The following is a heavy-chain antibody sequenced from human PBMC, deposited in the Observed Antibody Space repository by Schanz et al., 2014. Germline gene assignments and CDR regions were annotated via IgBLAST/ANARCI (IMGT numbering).Heavy chain of an antibody. D-gene: IGHD6-6*01. CDR2: IKQDGIGK. V-gene: IGHV3-7*01. J-gene: IGHJ6*02. Sequence: EVQLVESGGGLVQPGGSLRLSCAASGFTFGNFFMSWVRQAPGKGLEWVANIKQDGIGKYYVDSVKGRFTISRDNAKNSLYLQMNSLRGEDTAVYFCAKGRGGTSSEGLDQYYGMDVWGQGTTVTVSS. CDR1: GFTFGNFF. CDR3: AKGRGGTSSEGLDQYYGMDV.